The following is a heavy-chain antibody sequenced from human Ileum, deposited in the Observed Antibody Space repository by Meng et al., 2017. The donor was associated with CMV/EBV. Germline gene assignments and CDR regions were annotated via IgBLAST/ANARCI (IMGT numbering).Heavy chain of an antibody. CDR2: INHSGSS. V-gene: IGHV4-34*01. D-gene: IGHD2-21*02. Sequence: AVYGSPVRGHYWSWVRQPPGKGLEWIGEINHSGSSDYNPSLKSRATVSVDTSTNQLYLKLRSVTASDTAVYYCARGGVVPAVPIWNHWGQGTLVTVSS. CDR3: ARGGVVPAVPIWNH. J-gene: IGHJ5*02. CDR1: GSPVRGHY.